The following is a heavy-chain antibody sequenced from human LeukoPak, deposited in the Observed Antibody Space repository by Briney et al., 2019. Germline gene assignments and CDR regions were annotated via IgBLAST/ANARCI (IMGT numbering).Heavy chain of an antibody. V-gene: IGHV3-30-3*01. CDR2: ISYDGSNK. CDR1: GFTFSSYA. CDR3: AREPTSSGYSFDY. Sequence: QTGGSLRLSCAASGFTFSSYAMHWVRQAPGKGLEWVAVISYDGSNKYYADSVKGRFTISRDNSKNTLYLQMNSLRAEDTAVYYCAREPTSSGYSFDYWDQGTLVTVSS. D-gene: IGHD3-22*01. J-gene: IGHJ4*02.